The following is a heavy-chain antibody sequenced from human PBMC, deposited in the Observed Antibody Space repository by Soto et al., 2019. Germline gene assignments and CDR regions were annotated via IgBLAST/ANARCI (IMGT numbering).Heavy chain of an antibody. CDR2: IYSSGST. V-gene: IGHV4-59*01. CDR3: ARGGRTRGSNWFDP. Sequence: SETLSLTCTVSGDSSSTFYWNWIRQPPGKGLEWIGYIYSSGSTNYNPTLKSRVTISVDTSKTQVSLRLKSVTTADTAVYYCARGGRTRGSNWFDPWGQGTLVTVSS. D-gene: IGHD5-12*01. J-gene: IGHJ5*02. CDR1: GDSSSTFY.